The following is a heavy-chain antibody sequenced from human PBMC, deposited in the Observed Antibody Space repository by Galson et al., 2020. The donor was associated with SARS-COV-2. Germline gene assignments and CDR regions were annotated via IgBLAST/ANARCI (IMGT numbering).Heavy chain of an antibody. D-gene: IGHD3-3*01. CDR2: VHYSGIA. Sequence: SETLSLTCTVSGYYVTKGYYWGWIRQSPGKGLEWIGGVHYSGIAFYNPSLEGRVTVSIDTSQNHFSLSLNSVTAADTAVYFCARVPHTAISGVLNFHYIDYWGQGTLVTVSS. CDR3: ARVPHTAISGVLNFHYIDY. CDR1: GYYVTKGYY. J-gene: IGHJ4*02. V-gene: IGHV4-38-2*02.